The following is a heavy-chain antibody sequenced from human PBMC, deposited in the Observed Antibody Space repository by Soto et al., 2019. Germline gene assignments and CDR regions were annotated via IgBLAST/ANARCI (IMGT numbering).Heavy chain of an antibody. CDR2: ISAGGTNT. CDR3: AKLSAADAFDI. J-gene: IGHJ3*02. CDR1: GFSFITYA. V-gene: IGHV3-23*01. Sequence: PGGSLRLSCAASGFSFITYAMSWVRQAPGKGLYWVSFISAGGTNTYYADSVRGRFTISRDNSKNTLYLQMNSLRAEDTAVYYCAKLSAADAFDIWGQGTMVTVS.